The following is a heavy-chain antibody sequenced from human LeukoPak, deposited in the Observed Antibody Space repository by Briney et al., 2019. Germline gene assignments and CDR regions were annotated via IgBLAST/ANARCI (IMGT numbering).Heavy chain of an antibody. CDR2: ISGRGDST. J-gene: IGHJ4*02. D-gene: IGHD7-27*01. V-gene: IGHV3-23*01. Sequence: GGSLRLSCAASGFTFSSFAMSWVRQAPGKGLEWVSVISGRGDSTYYADSVKGRFTISRDNSKSTVYLQMNSLRAEDTAVYYCARETGDFDSSGQGTLVIVSS. CDR3: ARETGDFDS. CDR1: GFTFSSFA.